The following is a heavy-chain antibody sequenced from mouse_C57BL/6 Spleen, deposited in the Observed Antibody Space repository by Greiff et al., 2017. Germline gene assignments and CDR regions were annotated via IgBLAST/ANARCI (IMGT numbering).Heavy chain of an antibody. V-gene: IGHV5-9-1*02. J-gene: IGHJ2*01. Sequence: EVQVVESGEGLVKPGGSLKLSCAASGFTFSSYAMSWVRQTPEKRLEWVAYISSGGDYIYYADTVKGRFTISRDNARNTLYLQMSSLKSEDTAMYXCTRGLYSNYFDYWGQGTTLTVSS. CDR3: TRGLYSNYFDY. D-gene: IGHD2-5*01. CDR2: ISSGGDYI. CDR1: GFTFSSYA.